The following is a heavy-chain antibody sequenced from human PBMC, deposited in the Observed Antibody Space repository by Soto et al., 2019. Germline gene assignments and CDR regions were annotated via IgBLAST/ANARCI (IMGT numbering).Heavy chain of an antibody. CDR2: ISSSSSTI. D-gene: IGHD3-16*02. CDR3: ATDFLSRYGEYFQH. V-gene: IGHV3-48*01. J-gene: IGHJ1*01. Sequence: EVQLVESGGGLVQPGWSLRLSCAASGFTFSSYSMNWVRQAPGKGLEWVSYISSSSSTIYYSDSVKCRFTISRDNSKNSLSLQMNSLRAENTAVYYCATDFLSRYGEYFQHRGQGTLVTVFS. CDR1: GFTFSSYS.